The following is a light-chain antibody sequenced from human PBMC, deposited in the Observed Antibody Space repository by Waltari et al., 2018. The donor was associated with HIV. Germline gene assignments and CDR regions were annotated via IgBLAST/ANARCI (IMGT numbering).Light chain of an antibody. CDR2: EVS. CDR3: SSYTSSSPL. J-gene: IGLJ2*01. V-gene: IGLV2-14*01. CDR1: SSDVGGSNF. Sequence: QSVLTQPASVSGSPGQSITISCTGTSSDVGGSNFVSWYQHHPGRAPKLMIYEVSNRPSGVSNRFSGSKSGNTASLTISGLQAEDEADYYCSSYTSSSPLFGGGTKLTVL.